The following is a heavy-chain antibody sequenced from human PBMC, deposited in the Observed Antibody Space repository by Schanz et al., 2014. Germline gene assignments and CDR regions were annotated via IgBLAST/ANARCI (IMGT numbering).Heavy chain of an antibody. CDR2: ISGSGGST. Sequence: VQLVESGGGVVQPERSLRLSCAASGFTFTNYAMTWVRQAPGKGLEWVSGISGSGGSTYDADSVKGRFTISRDNSKNTLYLQMNSLRAEDTAVYYCAKDHAGSDILTALGNWGQGTLVTVSS. CDR3: AKDHAGSDILTALGN. V-gene: IGHV3-23*04. J-gene: IGHJ4*02. D-gene: IGHD3-9*01. CDR1: GFTFTNYA.